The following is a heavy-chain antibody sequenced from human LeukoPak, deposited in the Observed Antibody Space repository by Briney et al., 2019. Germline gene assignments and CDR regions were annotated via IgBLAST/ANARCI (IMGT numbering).Heavy chain of an antibody. J-gene: IGHJ3*02. D-gene: IGHD5-18*01. CDR2: ISGSGGST. CDR3: AKDVLGSYGSDDAFDI. Sequence: PGGSLRLSCAASGFTFSNYWMNWVRQVPGKGLEWVSAISGSGGSTYYADSVKGRFTISRDNSKNTLYLQMNSLRAEDTAVYYCAKDVLGSYGSDDAFDIWGQGTMVTVSS. CDR1: GFTFSNYW. V-gene: IGHV3-23*01.